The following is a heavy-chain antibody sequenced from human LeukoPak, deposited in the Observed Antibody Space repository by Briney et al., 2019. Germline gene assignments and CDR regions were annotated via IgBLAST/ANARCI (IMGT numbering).Heavy chain of an antibody. CDR3: ATDSSPDY. D-gene: IGHD6-13*01. J-gene: IGHJ4*02. CDR1: GFTFSSYS. Sequence: PGGSLRLSCAASGFTFSSYSMNWVRQAPGKGLEWVSFISSSRSYIYYADSVKGRFTISRDNAKNSLYLQMNSLRAEDTAVYYCATDSSPDYWGQGTLVTVSS. CDR2: ISSSRSYI. V-gene: IGHV3-21*01.